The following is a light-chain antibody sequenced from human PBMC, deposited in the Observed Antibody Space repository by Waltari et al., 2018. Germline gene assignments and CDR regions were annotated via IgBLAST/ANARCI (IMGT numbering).Light chain of an antibody. CDR1: QSVLFRSNNKNY. CDR3: QQFLNAPCT. CDR2: WAS. Sequence: DIVLTQFPDSLAEALGERATITCKSSQSVLFRSNNKNYFSWYQQKPGQPPNPLIYWASTRESWVPDRFNGSGSGTDFTLTISSLQAEDVAVYYCQQFLNAPCTFGQGTKVEI. V-gene: IGKV4-1*01. J-gene: IGKJ1*01.